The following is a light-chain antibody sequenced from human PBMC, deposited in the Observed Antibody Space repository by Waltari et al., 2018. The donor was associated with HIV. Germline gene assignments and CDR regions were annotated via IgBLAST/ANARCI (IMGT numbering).Light chain of an antibody. CDR1: TSNIGKNF. V-gene: IGLV1-51*01. J-gene: IGLJ2*01. Sequence: QSVLTQPPSVSAAPGQKVTFSCSGSTSNIGKNFVSWYQQLPEAAPKLIIYDNNKRPSGHPDRFSGSKSATSATLAITGLQTGDEADYYCGTWDSSVSAGVFGGGTKLTVL. CDR2: DNN. CDR3: GTWDSSVSAGV.